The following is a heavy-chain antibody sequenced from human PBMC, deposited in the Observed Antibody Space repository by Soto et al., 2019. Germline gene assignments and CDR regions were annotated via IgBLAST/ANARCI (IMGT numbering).Heavy chain of an antibody. CDR2: IIPIFGAA. CDR3: ARDRGRSEVGATPRFDY. D-gene: IGHD1-26*01. CDR1: GGTFSSYA. V-gene: IGHV1-69*12. J-gene: IGHJ4*02. Sequence: QVQLVQSGAEVKMPGSSVKVSCKASGGTFSSYAISWVRQAPGQGLEWMGGIIPIFGAANYAQKFQGRVTITADESTSTAYMELSSLRSEDTAVYYCARDRGRSEVGATPRFDYWGQGTLVTVSS.